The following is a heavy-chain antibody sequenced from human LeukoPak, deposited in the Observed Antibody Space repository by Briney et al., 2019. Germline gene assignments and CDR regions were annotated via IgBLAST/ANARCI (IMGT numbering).Heavy chain of an antibody. J-gene: IGHJ6*04. Sequence: ASVKVSCKVSGYTLTELSMHWVRQAPGKGLEWMGGFDPEDGETIYAQKFQGRVTMTEDTSTDTAYMELSSLRSEDTAVYYCATPPDYCGGDCHHLDVWGKGTTVTVSS. CDR2: FDPEDGET. V-gene: IGHV1-24*01. D-gene: IGHD2-21*01. CDR1: GYTLTELS. CDR3: ATPPDYCGGDCHHLDV.